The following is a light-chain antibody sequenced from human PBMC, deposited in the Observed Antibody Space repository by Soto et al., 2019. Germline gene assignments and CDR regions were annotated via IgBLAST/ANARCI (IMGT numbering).Light chain of an antibody. CDR2: SND. V-gene: IGLV1-44*01. Sequence: QSVLTQPPSASGTPGQRLTISCSGSRSNIGSNTVSWYQQLPGTAPKLLIYSNDQRPSGVPDRVSGSKSGTSASLAISGLQSDDEADYYCAAWDDSLNGYVFGNGTKVTVL. CDR1: RSNIGSNT. CDR3: AAWDDSLNGYV. J-gene: IGLJ1*01.